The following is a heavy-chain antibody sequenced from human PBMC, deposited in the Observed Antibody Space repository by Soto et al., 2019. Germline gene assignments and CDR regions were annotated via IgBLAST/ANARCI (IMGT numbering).Heavy chain of an antibody. D-gene: IGHD3-16*01. J-gene: IGHJ4*02. Sequence: PGGSLRLSCVVSEFIFSSFALSWVRLAPGKGLEWVAAVSRRGVNTYYADSVKGRFTISRENAKNTLYLQMNSLRAEDTAVYYCAILSSPINDLGEPGPDYWGQGTLVTVSS. V-gene: IGHV3-23*01. CDR1: EFIFSSFA. CDR3: AILSSPINDLGEPGPDY. CDR2: VSRRGVNT.